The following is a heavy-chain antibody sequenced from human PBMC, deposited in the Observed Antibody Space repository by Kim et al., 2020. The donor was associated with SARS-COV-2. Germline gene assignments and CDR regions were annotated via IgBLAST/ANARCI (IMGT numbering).Heavy chain of an antibody. CDR1: GGSISSSSYY. Sequence: SETLSLTCTVSGGSISSSSYYWGWIRQPPGKGLEWIGSIYYSGSTYYNPSLKSRVTISVDTSKNQFSLKLSSVTAADTAVYYCARDGGIAVAGPIVFDYWGQGTLVTVSS. D-gene: IGHD6-19*01. CDR3: ARDGGIAVAGPIVFDY. J-gene: IGHJ4*02. CDR2: IYYSGST. V-gene: IGHV4-39*07.